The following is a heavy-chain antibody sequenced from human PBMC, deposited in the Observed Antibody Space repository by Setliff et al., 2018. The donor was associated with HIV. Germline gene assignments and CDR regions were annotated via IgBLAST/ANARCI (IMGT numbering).Heavy chain of an antibody. CDR2: INPRGGKA. D-gene: IGHD2-15*01. J-gene: IGHJ5*02. Sequence: GGSVKVSCKASGYSFSSYYMHWVRQAPGQGLEWMGIINPRGGKANYAQRFQGRLTVTTDTSTSTVYMELRLLTSDDTAIYYCAREGHVATPGSSEFDPWGQGTLVTVSS. V-gene: IGHV1-46*01. CDR3: AREGHVATPGSSEFDP. CDR1: GYSFSSYY.